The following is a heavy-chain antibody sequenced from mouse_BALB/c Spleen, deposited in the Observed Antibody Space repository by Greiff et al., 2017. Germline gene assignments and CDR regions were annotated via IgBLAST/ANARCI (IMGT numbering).Heavy chain of an antibody. CDR3: ARETWSLDY. V-gene: IGHV1-26*01. Sequence: EVQLQQSGPELVKPGASVKISCKASGYSFTGYYMHWVKQSHVKSLEWIGRINPYNGATSYNQNFKDKASLTVDKSSSTAYMELHSLTSEDSAVYYCARETWSLDYWGQGTTLTVSS. CDR2: INPYNGAT. CDR1: GYSFTGYY. D-gene: IGHD6-2*01. J-gene: IGHJ2*01.